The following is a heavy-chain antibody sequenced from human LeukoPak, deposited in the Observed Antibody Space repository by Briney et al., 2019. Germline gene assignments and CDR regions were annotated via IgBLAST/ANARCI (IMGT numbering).Heavy chain of an antibody. CDR3: AKQLGYCSDGSCYFPY. V-gene: IGHV3-23*01. CDR2: ISNNGGYT. D-gene: IGHD2-15*01. CDR1: GFTFSSSA. J-gene: IGHJ4*02. Sequence: GGSLRLSCAASGFTFSSSAMSWVCQAPGEGLEWVSAISNNGGYTYYADSVQGRFTISRDNSKSTLCLQMNSLRAEDTAVYYCAKQLGYCSDGSCYFPYWGQGTLVTVSS.